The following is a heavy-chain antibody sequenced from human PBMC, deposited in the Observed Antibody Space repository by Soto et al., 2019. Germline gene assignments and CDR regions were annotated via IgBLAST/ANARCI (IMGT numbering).Heavy chain of an antibody. CDR3: ATVTTYYDSSGHLGY. Sequence: GSSVQVSCKVSGYTLTELSMHWVRQAPGKGLEWMGGFDPEDGETIYAQKFQGRVTMTEDTSTDTAYMELSSLRSEDTAVYYCATVTTYYDSSGHLGYWGQGTLVTVSS. CDR1: GYTLTELS. D-gene: IGHD3-22*01. CDR2: FDPEDGET. J-gene: IGHJ4*02. V-gene: IGHV1-24*01.